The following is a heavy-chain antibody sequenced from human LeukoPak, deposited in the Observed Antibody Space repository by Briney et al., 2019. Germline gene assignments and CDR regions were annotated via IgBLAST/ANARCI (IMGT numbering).Heavy chain of an antibody. CDR2: IYYSGST. V-gene: IGHV4-31*03. CDR3: AREISSSWYYFDY. Sequence: PSETLSLTCTVSGGPISSGGYYWSWIRQHPGKGLEWIGYIYYSGSTYYNPSLKSRVTISVDTSKNQFSLKLSSVTAADTAVYYCAREISSSWYYFDYWGQGTLVTVSS. J-gene: IGHJ4*02. CDR1: GGPISSGGYY. D-gene: IGHD6-13*01.